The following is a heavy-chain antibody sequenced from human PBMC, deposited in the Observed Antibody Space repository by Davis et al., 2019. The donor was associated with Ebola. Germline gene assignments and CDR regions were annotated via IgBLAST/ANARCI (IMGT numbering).Heavy chain of an antibody. J-gene: IGHJ5*02. V-gene: IGHV1-58*01. CDR3: AAEGGGLRFLEWSKFDP. D-gene: IGHD3-3*01. CDR2: IVVGSGNT. CDR1: GFTFTSSA. Sequence: SVKVSCKASGFTFTSSAVQWVRQARGQRLAWIGWIVVGSGNTNYAQKFQERVTITRDMSTSTAYMELSSLRSEDTAVYYCAAEGGGLRFLEWSKFDPWGQGTLVTVSS.